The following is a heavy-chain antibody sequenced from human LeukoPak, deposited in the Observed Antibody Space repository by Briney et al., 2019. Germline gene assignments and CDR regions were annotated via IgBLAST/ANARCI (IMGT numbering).Heavy chain of an antibody. V-gene: IGHV1-69*06. J-gene: IGHJ6*03. CDR1: GGTFSSYA. Sequence: SVKVSCKASGGTFSSYAISWVRQAPGQGLEWMGGIIPIFGTANYAQKFQGRVTITADKSTSTAYMELSSLRSEDTAVYYCASVVGSGPYYYMDVWGKGTTVTVSS. CDR2: IIPIFGTA. D-gene: IGHD3-10*01. CDR3: ASVVGSGPYYYMDV.